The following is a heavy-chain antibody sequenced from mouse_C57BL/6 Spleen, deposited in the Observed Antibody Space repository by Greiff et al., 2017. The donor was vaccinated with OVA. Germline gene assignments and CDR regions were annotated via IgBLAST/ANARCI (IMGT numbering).Heavy chain of an antibody. CDR1: GYSFTGYY. CDR2: INPSTGGT. V-gene: IGHV1-42*01. Sequence: EVQLQQSGPELVKPGASVKISCKASGYSFTGYYMNWVKQSPDKSLEWIGEINPSTGGTTYNQKFKAKATLTVDKSSSPAYMQLKSLTSEDSAVYYCARDGYDGDYYAMDYWGQGTSVTVSS. CDR3: ARDGYDGDYYAMDY. D-gene: IGHD2-2*01. J-gene: IGHJ4*01.